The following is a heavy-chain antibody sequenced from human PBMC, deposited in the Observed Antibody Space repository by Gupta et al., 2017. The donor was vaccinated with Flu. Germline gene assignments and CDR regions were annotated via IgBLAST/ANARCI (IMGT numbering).Heavy chain of an antibody. CDR1: GYAFISYG. Sequence: QVYVVQSEAEVKKPGASVKVSCETSGYAFISYGISWVRQVPGQGLEWLGWISTYEGSTNYAQKFQGRVTMTTDTSRSTAYMELRSLRSDDTAIYYCARAGGSYYWGYYFDYGGQGTLVTVSS. V-gene: IGHV1-18*01. CDR3: ARAGGSYYWGYYFDY. J-gene: IGHJ4*02. CDR2: ISTYEGST. D-gene: IGHD1-26*01.